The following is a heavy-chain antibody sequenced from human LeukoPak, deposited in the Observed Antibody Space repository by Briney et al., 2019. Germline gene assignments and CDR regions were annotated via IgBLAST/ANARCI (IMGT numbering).Heavy chain of an antibody. CDR2: ISIYTGNT. Sequence: ASVKVSCKASGYTFNSDGISWVRQAPGQGLEWMGWISIYTGNTKYGEKFQGRATMTRDTSTSTAYLEVRSLSSDDTAVYYCARVRGTALTAYPGYFDYWGQGTLVTVSS. D-gene: IGHD2-21*02. CDR3: ARVRGTALTAYPGYFDY. V-gene: IGHV1-18*04. J-gene: IGHJ4*02. CDR1: GYTFNSDG.